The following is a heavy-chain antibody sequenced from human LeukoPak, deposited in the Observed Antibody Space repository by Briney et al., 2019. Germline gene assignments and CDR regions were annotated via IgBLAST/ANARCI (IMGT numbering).Heavy chain of an antibody. Sequence: GGSLILSCAASGFTVINNYMTWVRQAPGKALEGVSVINSGCRTYYADSVRGRFTISRDNSKNTLYLQINSLSAEDTAVYYCARAVEYYKILTGYAQYYFDYWGQGTLDTVSS. CDR1: GFTVINNY. CDR3: ARAVEYYKILTGYAQYYFDY. V-gene: IGHV3-53*01. CDR2: INSGCRT. J-gene: IGHJ4*02. D-gene: IGHD3-9*01.